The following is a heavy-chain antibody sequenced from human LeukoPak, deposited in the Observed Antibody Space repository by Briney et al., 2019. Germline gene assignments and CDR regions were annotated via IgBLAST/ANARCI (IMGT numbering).Heavy chain of an antibody. J-gene: IGHJ4*02. CDR2: ISGSGGIT. V-gene: IGHV3-23*01. Sequence: PGGSLRLSCTASGLTFSSYEMNWVRQAPGKGLEWVSAISGSGGITYYADSVKGRFTISRDTSENTLYLQMNSLRADDTAVYYCAKVSYFDSSGQSFDYWGQGTLVTVSS. CDR3: AKVSYFDSSGQSFDY. D-gene: IGHD3-22*01. CDR1: GLTFSSYE.